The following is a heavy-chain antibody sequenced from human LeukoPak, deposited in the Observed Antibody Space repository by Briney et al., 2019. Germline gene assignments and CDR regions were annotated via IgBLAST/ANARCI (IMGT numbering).Heavy chain of an antibody. CDR2: ISSDGSIK. D-gene: IGHD3-3*01. J-gene: IGHJ4*02. CDR1: KFTFSHYG. V-gene: IGHV3-30*18. Sequence: GGSLRLSCTASKFTFSHYGMQWVRQAPGKGLEWVAVISSDGSIKVYADSVKGRFTLSRDDSINTVDLQMNSLRAEDTAVYYCVKEYDSRGFGAYFDYWGQGTLVTVSS. CDR3: VKEYDSRGFGAYFDY.